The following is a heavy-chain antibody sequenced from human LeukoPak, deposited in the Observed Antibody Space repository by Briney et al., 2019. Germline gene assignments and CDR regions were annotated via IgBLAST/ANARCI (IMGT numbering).Heavy chain of an antibody. CDR3: ASSIAVSGGLDY. Sequence: PGGSLRLSCAASGFTFSRYGMHWVRQAPGKGLEWVAFIRFDGSTKHHVDSVKGRFTISRDNSKSTLYLQMSSLRVEDTAVYYCASSIAVSGGLDYWGQGTLATVSS. V-gene: IGHV3-30*02. D-gene: IGHD6-19*01. J-gene: IGHJ4*02. CDR1: GFTFSRYG. CDR2: IRFDGSTK.